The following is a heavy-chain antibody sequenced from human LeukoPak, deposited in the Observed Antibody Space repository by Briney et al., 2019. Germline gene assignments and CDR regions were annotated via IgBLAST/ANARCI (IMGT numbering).Heavy chain of an antibody. CDR1: GGSISSYY. CDR3: ARGGRDGYNYSWDY. CDR2: IYYSGST. Sequence: SETPSLTCTVSGGSISSYYWSWIRQPPGKGLEWVGYIYYSGSTNYNPSLKSRVTISVDTSKNQFSLKLSSVTAADTAVYYCARGGRDGYNYSWDYWGQGTLVTVSS. D-gene: IGHD5-24*01. J-gene: IGHJ4*02. V-gene: IGHV4-59*01.